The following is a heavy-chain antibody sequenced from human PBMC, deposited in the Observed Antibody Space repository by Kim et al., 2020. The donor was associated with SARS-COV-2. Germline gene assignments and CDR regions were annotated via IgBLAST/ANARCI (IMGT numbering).Heavy chain of an antibody. V-gene: IGHV4-34*01. D-gene: IGHD2-15*01. CDR2: INQSGSA. CDR3: ARGFTPDCSGDSCYVA. CDR1: GGSFSGYH. Sequence: SETLSLTCAVYGGSFSGYHWSWIRQTPGKGLEWLGEINQSGSAYYNPSLSSRLTISVDTSKNQFSLRLRSVIAADTSVYYCARGFTPDCSGDSCYVAWG. J-gene: IGHJ5*01.